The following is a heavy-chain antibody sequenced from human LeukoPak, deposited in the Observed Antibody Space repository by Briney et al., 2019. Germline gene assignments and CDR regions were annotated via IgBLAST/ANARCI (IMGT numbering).Heavy chain of an antibody. CDR3: ARGWAPYYDFWSGSNWFDP. CDR1: GGSFSGYY. V-gene: IGHV4-34*01. Sequence: SETLSLTCAVYGGSFSGYYWSWIRQPPGKGLEWIGEINHSGSTNYNPSLKSRVTISVDTSENQFSLKLSSVTAADTAVYYCARGWAPYYDFWSGSNWFDPWGQGTLVTVSS. J-gene: IGHJ5*02. CDR2: INHSGST. D-gene: IGHD3-3*01.